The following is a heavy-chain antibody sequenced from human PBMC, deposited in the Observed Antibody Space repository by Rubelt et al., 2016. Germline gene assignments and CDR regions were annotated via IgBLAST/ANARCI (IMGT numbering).Heavy chain of an antibody. CDR2: INHSGST. J-gene: IGHJ4*02. D-gene: IGHD6-19*01. CDR3: ASVSQWLDD. Sequence: QVQLQQWGAGLLKPSETLSLTCAVYGGSFSGYYWSWIRQPPGKGLEWIGEINHSGSTNYNPSLKSGVTISVDTSKNQLSLKLSSVTAADTAVYYCASVSQWLDDWGQGTLVTVSS. CDR1: GGSFSGYY. V-gene: IGHV4-34*01.